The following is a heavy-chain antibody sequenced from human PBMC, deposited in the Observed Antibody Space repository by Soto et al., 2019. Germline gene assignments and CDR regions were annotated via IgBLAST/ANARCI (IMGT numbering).Heavy chain of an antibody. D-gene: IGHD6-13*01. J-gene: IGHJ5*02. Sequence: PSETLSLTCTVSGGSISSSSYYWGWIRQPPGKGLEWIGSIYYSGSTYYNPSLKSRVTISVDTSKNQFSLKLSSVTAADTAVYYCARLPGIAAAGTGFAPWGQGPLVTVSS. CDR3: ARLPGIAAAGTGFAP. CDR2: IYYSGST. V-gene: IGHV4-39*01. CDR1: GGSISSSSYY.